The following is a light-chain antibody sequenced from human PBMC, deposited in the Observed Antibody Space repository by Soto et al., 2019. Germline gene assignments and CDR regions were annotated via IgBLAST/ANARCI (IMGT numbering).Light chain of an antibody. V-gene: IGKV1-9*01. J-gene: IGKJ4*01. CDR1: QDISDY. Sequence: DIHLTQSPSFLSASVGDVCTITFRASQDISDYLAWYQQKPGKAPKLLIYAASTLQSGVPSRFSGSGSGTEFTLTISSLQPEDFATYSCQQLHSYPLTSGGGTKVDIK. CDR3: QQLHSYPLT. CDR2: AAS.